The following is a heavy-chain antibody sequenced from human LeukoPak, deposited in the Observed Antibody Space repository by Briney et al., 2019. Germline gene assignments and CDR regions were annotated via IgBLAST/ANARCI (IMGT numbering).Heavy chain of an antibody. CDR2: ISGSDRHDTT. D-gene: IGHD5-18*01. CDR3: ARRDGYSYGSLDY. CDR1: GFTFSPSA. Sequence: PGGSLRLSCAASGFTFSPSAISWVRQAPGKGLQWVSAISGSDRHDTTYYADSVKGRFTISRDNSKNTLYLQMNSLRAEDTAVYYCARRDGYSYGSLDYWGQGTLVTVSS. V-gene: IGHV3-23*01. J-gene: IGHJ4*02.